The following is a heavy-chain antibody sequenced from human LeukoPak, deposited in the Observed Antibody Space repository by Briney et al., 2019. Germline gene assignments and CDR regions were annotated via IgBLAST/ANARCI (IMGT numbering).Heavy chain of an antibody. D-gene: IGHD6-6*01. CDR3: AVSSSSSGAGGI. Sequence: GGSLRLSCAASGFTLSGIGLTGFGRPPGRGLEGVANINQDGSEKYYVDSVRGRFTISRDNAKNSLYLQMNSLRVEDTALYYCAVSSSSSGAGGIWGQGTLVTVSS. V-gene: IGHV3-7*01. CDR1: GFTLSGIG. J-gene: IGHJ4*02. CDR2: INQDGSEK.